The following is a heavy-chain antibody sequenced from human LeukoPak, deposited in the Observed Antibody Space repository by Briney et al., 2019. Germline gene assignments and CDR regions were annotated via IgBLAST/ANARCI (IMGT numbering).Heavy chain of an antibody. CDR2: IRSKAYGGTT. V-gene: IGHV3-49*04. CDR1: GFTFGDYA. D-gene: IGHD3-22*01. CDR3: IRVMIVVVAADY. J-gene: IGHJ4*02. Sequence: GGSLRLSCTASGFTFGDYAMSWVCQAPGKGLEWVGFIRSKAYGGTTEYAASVKGRFTISRDDSKNIAYLQMNSLKTEDTAVYYCIRVMIVVVAADYWGQGTLVTVSS.